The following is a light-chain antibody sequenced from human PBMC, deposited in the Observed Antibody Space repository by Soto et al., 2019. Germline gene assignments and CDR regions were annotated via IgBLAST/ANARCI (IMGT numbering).Light chain of an antibody. CDR1: QSITASY. CDR3: KQYGSSART. CDR2: GTS. V-gene: IGKV3-20*01. J-gene: IGKJ1*01. Sequence: EIVLAQSPGTVSLSPGERATLSCRASQSITASYLAWYQQKPGQAPRLLIYGTSSRATGTPDRFSGSGSGTDFTITISRLEPKAFAVYYCKQYGSSARTFGPGTKVDIK.